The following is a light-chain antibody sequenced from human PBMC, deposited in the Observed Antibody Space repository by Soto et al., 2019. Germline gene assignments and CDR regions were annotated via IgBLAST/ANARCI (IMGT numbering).Light chain of an antibody. CDR3: AVWDDNLYGVV. CDR2: SNN. Sequence: QPVLTQPPSASGTPGQRGTISCSGSRSNIGTNPVNWYQQLPGTAPKLIIYSNNQRPSGVPDRFSGSKSGTSASLAISGLQSEDEADYYCAVWDDNLYGVVFGGGTKLTVL. V-gene: IGLV1-44*01. CDR1: RSNIGTNP. J-gene: IGLJ3*02.